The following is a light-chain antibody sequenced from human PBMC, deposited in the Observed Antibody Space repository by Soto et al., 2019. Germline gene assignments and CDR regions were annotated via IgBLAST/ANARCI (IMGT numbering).Light chain of an antibody. CDR2: KAS. Sequence: DIQMTQSPSTLSASVGARVTITCRASQSVSNWLAWYQQKPGKAPKVLIYKASSLESGVPSRFSGSGSGREFTLTISSLQPDDFGTYYCQQYNSNPVTFGQGTKLEIK. CDR3: QQYNSNPVT. V-gene: IGKV1-5*03. J-gene: IGKJ2*01. CDR1: QSVSNW.